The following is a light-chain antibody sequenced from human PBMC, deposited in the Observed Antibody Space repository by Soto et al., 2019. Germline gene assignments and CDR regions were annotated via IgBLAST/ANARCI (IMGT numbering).Light chain of an antibody. J-gene: IGKJ5*01. CDR1: QSLRSK. Sequence: IVMTQSAAALSVSPGESVTLYCGASQSLRSKLAWYQQKTGQAPRLLIHEASTRATGIPARFSGSGYGTEFSLTISSLQSEDFAVYYCQQYSKWPITFGQGTRLEIK. CDR2: EAS. V-gene: IGKV3-15*01. CDR3: QQYSKWPIT.